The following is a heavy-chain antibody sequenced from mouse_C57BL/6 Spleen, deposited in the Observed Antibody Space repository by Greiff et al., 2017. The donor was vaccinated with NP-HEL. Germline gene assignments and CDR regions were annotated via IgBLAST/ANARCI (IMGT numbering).Heavy chain of an antibody. CDR3: TLYYYDSSYESAMDY. Sequence: VQLKQPGAELVRPGASVKLSCTASGFNFKDDYMHWVKQRPEQGLEWIGRIDPENGDTEYAAKFQGKATLTVDTPSNTAYMQLSSLTSEDAAVYYCTLYYYDSSYESAMDYWGQGTSVTVSS. V-gene: IGHV14-4*01. CDR1: GFNFKDDY. D-gene: IGHD1-1*01. CDR2: IDPENGDT. J-gene: IGHJ4*01.